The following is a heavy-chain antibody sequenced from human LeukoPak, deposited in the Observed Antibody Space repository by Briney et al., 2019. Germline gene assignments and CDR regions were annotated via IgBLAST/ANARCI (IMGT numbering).Heavy chain of an antibody. CDR1: GNTFTSFH. V-gene: IGHV1-46*01. J-gene: IGHJ4*02. Sequence: ASVKVSCEASGNTFTSFHIHWVRQAPGQGLEYMGIIKVYGDTTIYAQRFQGRITMTRDTSTSTVYMELSSLNSEDTAVYYCARESPSTFYFDYWGQGTLVTVSS. D-gene: IGHD1-1*01. CDR3: ARESPSTFYFDY. CDR2: IKVYGDTT.